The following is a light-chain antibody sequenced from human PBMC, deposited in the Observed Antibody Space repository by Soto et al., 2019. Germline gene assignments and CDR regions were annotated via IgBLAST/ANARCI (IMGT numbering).Light chain of an antibody. Sequence: QSVLTQPASVSGSAGQSITISCAGTSSDVGGYNYVSWYQQHPGKAPKLMIYEVSNRPSGVSNRFSGSKSGNTASLTISGLQAEDEADYYCSSYTSTSTLSVLGTGTKVTVL. J-gene: IGLJ1*01. CDR3: SSYTSTSTLSV. V-gene: IGLV2-14*01. CDR1: SSDVGGYNY. CDR2: EVS.